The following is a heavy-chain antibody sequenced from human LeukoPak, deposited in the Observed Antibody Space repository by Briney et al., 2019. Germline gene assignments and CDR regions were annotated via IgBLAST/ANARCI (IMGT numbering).Heavy chain of an antibody. D-gene: IGHD2-15*01. CDR3: AKGTTGHCSGATCYPFAM. V-gene: IGHV3-23*01. J-gene: IGHJ3*02. CDR1: GFTFSSSG. CDR2: SAGSGGGGGT. Sequence: PGGSLRLSCVAPGFTFSSSGMNWVRQAPGKVLEGVSSSAGSGGGGGTYHADSVKGRFTISRDDSKHTLFLHMNSLRVEDTGVYYCAKGTTGHCSGATCYPFAMWGQGTVVTVS.